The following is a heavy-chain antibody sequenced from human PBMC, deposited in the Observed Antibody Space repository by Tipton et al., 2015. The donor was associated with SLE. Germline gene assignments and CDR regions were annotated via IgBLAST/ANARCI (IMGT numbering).Heavy chain of an antibody. Sequence: SLRLSCAASGFTFDDSAMHWVRQAPGKGLEWVAGISWNSGTIGYADPVKGRFTISRDNAKNSLYLQMNSLRTEDTALYYCAKDRLLRPGNLDFWGQGTLVTVSS. D-gene: IGHD2-21*02. CDR1: GFTFDDSA. J-gene: IGHJ4*02. CDR3: AKDRLLRPGNLDF. CDR2: ISWNSGTI. V-gene: IGHV3-9*01.